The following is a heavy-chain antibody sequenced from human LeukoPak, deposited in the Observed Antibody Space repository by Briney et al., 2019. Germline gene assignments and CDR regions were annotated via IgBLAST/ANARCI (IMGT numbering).Heavy chain of an antibody. V-gene: IGHV3-30*18. Sequence: PGRSLRLSCAASGFTFSNYGMHWVRQAPGKGLEWVAVISYDGSTKYYAKSVKGRFTISRDNSKNTLYLQMNSLGAEDTAVYYCAKESATSQIEYWGQGTLVTVSS. CDR3: AKESATSQIEY. J-gene: IGHJ4*02. CDR1: GFTFSNYG. D-gene: IGHD5-12*01. CDR2: ISYDGSTK.